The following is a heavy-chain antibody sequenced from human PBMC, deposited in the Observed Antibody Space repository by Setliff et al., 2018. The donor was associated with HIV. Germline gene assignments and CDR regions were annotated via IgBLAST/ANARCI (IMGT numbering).Heavy chain of an antibody. D-gene: IGHD3-10*01. CDR1: GYTFTTYG. CDR2: ISTYSDET. V-gene: IGHV1-18*01. Sequence: ASVKVSCKPSGYTFTTYGLSWVRQAPGQGLEWMGWISTYSDETSYAQNLQGRVTMTTDTSTNTADMELRSLRSDDTAVYYCARFPVFKWFAKRQGWFDLWGQGTLVTVSS. CDR3: ARFPVFKWFAKRQGWFDL. J-gene: IGHJ5*02.